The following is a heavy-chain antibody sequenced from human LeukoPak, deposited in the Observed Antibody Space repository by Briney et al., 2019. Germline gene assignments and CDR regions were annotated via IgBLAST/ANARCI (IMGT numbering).Heavy chain of an antibody. CDR2: IIPIVGIA. Sequence: GASVKVSCEASGGTFSSYAISWVRQAPGQGREWMGTIIPIVGIANYAQKFQGRVTITADKFTSTAYMELSSLRSEDTAVYYCARDGEMATIYFDYWGQGTLVAVSS. CDR3: ARDGEMATIYFDY. CDR1: GGTFSSYA. J-gene: IGHJ4*02. D-gene: IGHD5-24*01. V-gene: IGHV1-69*04.